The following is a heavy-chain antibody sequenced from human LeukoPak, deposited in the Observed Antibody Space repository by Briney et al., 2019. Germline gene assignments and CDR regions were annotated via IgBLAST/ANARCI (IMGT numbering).Heavy chain of an antibody. CDR2: IYYSGST. Sequence: TSETLSLTCTVSGGSISSYYWSWIRQPPGKGLEWIGYIYYSGSTNYNPSLKSRVTISVDTSKNQFSLKLSSVTAADTAVYYCARGIVVVPAADYYFDYWGQGTLVTVSS. CDR1: GGSISSYY. J-gene: IGHJ4*02. D-gene: IGHD2-2*01. CDR3: ARGIVVVPAADYYFDY. V-gene: IGHV4-59*01.